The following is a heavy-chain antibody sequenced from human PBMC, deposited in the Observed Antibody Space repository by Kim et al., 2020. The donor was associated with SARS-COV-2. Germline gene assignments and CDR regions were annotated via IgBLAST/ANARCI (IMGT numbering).Heavy chain of an antibody. V-gene: IGHV3-30*04. D-gene: IGHD4-17*01. CDR3: ARGPRPYDLGDYDYLDY. CDR1: GFTFNMYA. Sequence: GGSLRLSCEVSGFTFNMYAMHWVRQAPGKGLEWLAVIAHDGTNKYYAPSVTGRFTISRDNSQTTLFLEMHSLRPDDTAVYYCARGPRPYDLGDYDYLDY. J-gene: IGHJ4*01. CDR2: IAHDGTNK.